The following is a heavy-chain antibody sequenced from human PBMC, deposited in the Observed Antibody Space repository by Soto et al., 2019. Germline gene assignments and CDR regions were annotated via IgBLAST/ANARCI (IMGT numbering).Heavy chain of an antibody. CDR3: ARDTAPYGDWEYGMDV. Sequence: GGSLRLSCAASGFTFSSYSMNWVRQAPGKGLEWVSYISSSSSTIYYADSVKGRFTISRDNAKNSLYLQMNSLRDEDTAVYYCARDTAPYGDWEYGMDVWGQGTTVTVSS. CDR1: GFTFSSYS. D-gene: IGHD4-17*01. CDR2: ISSSSSTI. V-gene: IGHV3-48*02. J-gene: IGHJ6*02.